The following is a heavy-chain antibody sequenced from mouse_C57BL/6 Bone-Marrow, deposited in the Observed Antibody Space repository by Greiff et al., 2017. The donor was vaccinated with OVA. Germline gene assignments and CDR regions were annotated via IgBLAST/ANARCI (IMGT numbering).Heavy chain of an antibody. CDR2: IDPENGDT. D-gene: IGHD2-2*01. CDR3: TGGLRRYFDV. J-gene: IGHJ1*03. Sequence: EVKLQESGAELVRPGASVKLSCTASGFNIKDDYMHWVKQRPEQGLEWIGWIDPENGDTEYASKFQGKATITADTSSNTAYLQLSSLTSEDTAVYYCTGGLRRYFDVWGTGTTVTVSS. V-gene: IGHV14-4*01. CDR1: GFNIKDDY.